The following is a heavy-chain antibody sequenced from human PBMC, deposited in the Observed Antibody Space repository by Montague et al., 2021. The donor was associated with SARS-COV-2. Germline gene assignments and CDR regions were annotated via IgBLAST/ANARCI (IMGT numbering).Heavy chain of an antibody. CDR2: VYYSGST. D-gene: IGHD2-15*01. CDR3: ARDVGRGPGGMDCFDP. V-gene: IGHV4-39*02. J-gene: IGHJ5*02. CDR1: GGSIITSNYY. Sequence: SETLSLTCTVSGGSIITSNYYWGWLRQPPGKGLEWIGSVYYSGSTSYNPSLTSRVTISVYTSKNQFSLKLTSVTAADTAVYYCARDVGRGPGGMDCFDPWGQGTLVTVSS.